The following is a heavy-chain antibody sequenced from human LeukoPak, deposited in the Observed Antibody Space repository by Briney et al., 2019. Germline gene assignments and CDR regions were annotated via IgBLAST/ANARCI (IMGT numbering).Heavy chain of an antibody. CDR3: VRVQAVAGKGLDY. V-gene: IGHV3-72*01. CDR1: GFTFRRYW. Sequence: GGSLRLSRAAAGFTFRRYWMSWVRQAPGRGLEWVGRTRNKANSYTTDYAASVKGRITVSRDDSMNSVYLQMNSLKTEDTAVYYCVRVQAVAGKGLDYWGQGTLVTVSS. D-gene: IGHD6-19*01. CDR2: TRNKANSYTT. J-gene: IGHJ4*02.